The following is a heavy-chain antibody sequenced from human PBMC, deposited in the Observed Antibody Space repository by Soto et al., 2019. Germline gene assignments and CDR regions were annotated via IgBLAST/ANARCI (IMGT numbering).Heavy chain of an antibody. CDR3: ARLVGSSGYYAYFDY. J-gene: IGHJ4*02. CDR2: SSRRGTT. CDR1: GGSINNNYYY. Sequence: SETLSLTCTVSGGSINNNYYYWGWVRQPPGKELEWIASSSRRGTTYYNPSLKSRVTKSIDTSRNQFSLKLSSVTAADTAVYYCARLVGSSGYYAYFDYWGQGTLVTVS. D-gene: IGHD3-22*01. V-gene: IGHV4-39*01.